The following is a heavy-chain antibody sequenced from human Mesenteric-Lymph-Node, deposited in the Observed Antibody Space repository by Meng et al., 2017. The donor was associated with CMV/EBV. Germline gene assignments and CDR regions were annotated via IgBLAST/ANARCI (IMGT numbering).Heavy chain of an antibody. CDR2: IKHDGSEK. Sequence: GESLKISCAASGSTLSTYWMSWVRQAPGKGLEWVASIKHDGSEKYYVDSVKGRFTVSRDNANNSLYVQMNSLRAEDTAVYYCAREGQYYDSSGYYHYGMDVWGLGTTVTVSS. CDR3: AREGQYYDSSGYYHYGMDV. CDR1: GSTLSTYW. D-gene: IGHD3-22*01. J-gene: IGHJ6*02. V-gene: IGHV3-7*01.